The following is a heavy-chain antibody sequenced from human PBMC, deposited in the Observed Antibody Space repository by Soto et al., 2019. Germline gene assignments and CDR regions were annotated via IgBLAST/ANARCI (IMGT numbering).Heavy chain of an antibody. Sequence: GGSLRLSCAAPGFTFSSYAMSWVRQAPGKGLEWVSAISGSGGSTYYADSVKGRFTISRDNSKNTLYLQMNSLRAEDTAVYYCAKTITYCSGGSCYSGYFQHWGQGTLVTVSS. CDR3: AKTITYCSGGSCYSGYFQH. CDR2: ISGSGGST. CDR1: GFTFSSYA. D-gene: IGHD2-15*01. J-gene: IGHJ1*01. V-gene: IGHV3-23*01.